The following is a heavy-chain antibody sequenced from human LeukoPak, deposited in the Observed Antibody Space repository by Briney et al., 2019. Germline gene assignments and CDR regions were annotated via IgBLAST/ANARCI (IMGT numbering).Heavy chain of an antibody. CDR3: ARDGVWFGKQGYYYGMDV. J-gene: IGHJ6*02. D-gene: IGHD3-10*01. CDR2: IYYSGST. Sequence: GSLRLSCAASGLTFSDYWMSWVRQAPGKGLEWIGYIYYSGSTNYNPSLKSRVTISVDTSKNQFSLKLSSVTAADTAVYYCARDGVWFGKQGYYYGMDVWGQGTTVTVSS. V-gene: IGHV4-59*01. CDR1: GLTFSDYW.